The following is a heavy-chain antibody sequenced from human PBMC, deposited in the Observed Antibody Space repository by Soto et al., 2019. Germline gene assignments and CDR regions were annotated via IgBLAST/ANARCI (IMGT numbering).Heavy chain of an antibody. Sequence: SETLSLTCTVSCVTLIGYYLSWTRQTPGKTLEWIGCIYFNGTNNYNPSLKSRVTISLDMSKNHFSLKLRAVTATDTAVYHCARAKGTHEFWGRGTLVTVSS. CDR1: CVTLIGYY. D-gene: IGHD3-10*01. CDR3: ARAKGTHEF. V-gene: IGHV4-59*01. CDR2: IYFNGTN. J-gene: IGHJ4*02.